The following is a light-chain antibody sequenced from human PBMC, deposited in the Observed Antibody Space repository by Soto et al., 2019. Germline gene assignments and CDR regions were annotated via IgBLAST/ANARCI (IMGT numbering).Light chain of an antibody. Sequence: QSVLTQPASVSGSPGQSITISCTGTSSDVGGYNYVSWYQQHPGTAPKLMIYEVSNRPSGVSNRFSGSKSDNTASLTISGLQAEDEADYYCSSYTGSSTIFGTGTKSPS. CDR2: EVS. J-gene: IGLJ1*01. CDR1: SSDVGGYNY. CDR3: SSYTGSSTI. V-gene: IGLV2-14*01.